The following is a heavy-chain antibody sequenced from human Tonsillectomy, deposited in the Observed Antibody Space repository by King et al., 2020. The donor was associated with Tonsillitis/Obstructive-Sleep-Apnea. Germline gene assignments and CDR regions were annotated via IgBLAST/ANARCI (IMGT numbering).Heavy chain of an antibody. Sequence: EVQLVESGGGLVQPGRSLRLSCAASGFTFDYNAMHWVRQAPGKGLEWVSGISWNSNSIGYADSVKGRFTISRDNAKNSLYMQMNSLRAEDTALYYCAKDTGRFLTPYMDVWGKGTTVTVSS. J-gene: IGHJ6*03. CDR3: AKDTGRFLTPYMDV. CDR2: ISWNSNSI. V-gene: IGHV3-9*01. CDR1: GFTFDYNA. D-gene: IGHD3-3*01.